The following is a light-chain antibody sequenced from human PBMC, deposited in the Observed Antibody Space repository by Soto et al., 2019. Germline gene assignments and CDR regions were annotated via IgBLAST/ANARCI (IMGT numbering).Light chain of an antibody. J-gene: IGKJ1*01. CDR1: QSITSY. V-gene: IGKV1-39*01. CDR3: QQYGSSLWT. CDR2: AAS. Sequence: DIQMPQSPSSLSASVGDRVAITCRASQSITSYLNWYHQKPGKAPKLLIYAASTLQSGVPSRFSGSGSGTDSPLTISTLQPEDFAVYYCQQYGSSLWTVGQGTKVE.